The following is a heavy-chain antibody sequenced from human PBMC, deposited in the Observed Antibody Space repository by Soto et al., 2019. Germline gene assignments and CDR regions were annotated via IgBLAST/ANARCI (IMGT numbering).Heavy chain of an antibody. Sequence: QVQLVQSEAEEKKPGASVKVSCKASGYIVTTYAMHWVRQAPGQRLEWMGWISAGNGNTKYSQKFQGRVTITRDTSASTAYMELSSLRSEDTAVYYCARARIEMATTVALDYWGQGTLVTVSS. CDR3: ARARIEMATTVALDY. V-gene: IGHV1-3*05. CDR1: GYIVTTYA. CDR2: ISAGNGNT. D-gene: IGHD5-12*01. J-gene: IGHJ4*02.